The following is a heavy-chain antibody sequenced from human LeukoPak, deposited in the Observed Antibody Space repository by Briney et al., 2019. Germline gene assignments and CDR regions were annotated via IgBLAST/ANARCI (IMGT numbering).Heavy chain of an antibody. CDR2: IKQDGSEE. V-gene: IGHV3-7*01. Sequence: SGGSLRLSCAASGFTFNYHWMNWVRQAPGKGLELVANIKQDGSEEYYVDSVKGRFTISRDNAENTLHLQMNSLRVEDTAVYYCARQTSYYDSRGYYLSSFDYWGQGTLVTVSS. CDR3: ARQTSYYDSRGYYLSSFDY. D-gene: IGHD3-22*01. J-gene: IGHJ4*02. CDR1: GFTFNYHW.